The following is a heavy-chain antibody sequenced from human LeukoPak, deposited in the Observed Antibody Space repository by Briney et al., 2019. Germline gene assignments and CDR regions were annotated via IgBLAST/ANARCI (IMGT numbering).Heavy chain of an antibody. CDR1: GFTFDDYA. CDR3: AKGSSMIPVVNDYFYY. Sequence: GGSLRPSCAASGFTFDDYAMHWVRQAPGKGLEWVSLISGDGGGSTYYADSVKGRFTISRDNSKNSLYLQMNSLRTEDTALYFCAKGSSMIPVVNDYFYYWGQGTLVTVSS. CDR2: ISGDGGGST. V-gene: IGHV3-43*02. D-gene: IGHD3-22*01. J-gene: IGHJ4*02.